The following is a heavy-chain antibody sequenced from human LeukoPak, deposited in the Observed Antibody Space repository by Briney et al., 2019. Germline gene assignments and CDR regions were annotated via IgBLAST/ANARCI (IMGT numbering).Heavy chain of an antibody. J-gene: IGHJ5*02. CDR3: ARISTTVTTLGWFDP. CDR1: GGTFSSYA. Sequence: GASVKVSCKASGGTFSSYAISWVRQAPGQGLEWMGGIIPILGTANYAQKFQGRVTITTDESTSTAYMELSSLRSEDTAVYYCARISTTVTTLGWFDPWGQGTLVTVSS. D-gene: IGHD4-17*01. V-gene: IGHV1-69*05. CDR2: IIPILGTA.